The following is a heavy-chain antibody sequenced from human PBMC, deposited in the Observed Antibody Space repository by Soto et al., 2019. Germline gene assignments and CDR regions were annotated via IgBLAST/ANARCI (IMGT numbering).Heavy chain of an antibody. CDR3: ARVIRVVAATHNWLDP. Sequence: SETLSLTCTVSGGSISSGGYYWSWIRQPPGKGLEWIGYIYYSGGTYYNPSLRSRVTISVDTSKNQFSLKLSSVTAADTAVYYCARVIRVVAATHNWLDPWGQGTLVTVSS. D-gene: IGHD2-15*01. V-gene: IGHV4-30-4*08. J-gene: IGHJ5*01. CDR2: IYYSGGT. CDR1: GGSISSGGYY.